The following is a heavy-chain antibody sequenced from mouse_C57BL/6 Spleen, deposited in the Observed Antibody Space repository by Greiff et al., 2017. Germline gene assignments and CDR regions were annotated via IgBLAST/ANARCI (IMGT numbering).Heavy chain of an antibody. CDR1: GYTFTSYW. V-gene: IGHV1-52*01. Sequence: VKLQQPGAELVRPGSSVKLSCKASGYTFTSYWMHWVKQRPIQGLEWIGNIDPSDSETHYNQKFKDKATLTVDKSSSTAYMQPSSLTSEDSAVYYCAIITTVVATEGYYAMDYWGQGTSVTVSS. J-gene: IGHJ4*01. CDR2: IDPSDSET. CDR3: AIITTVVATEGYYAMDY. D-gene: IGHD1-1*01.